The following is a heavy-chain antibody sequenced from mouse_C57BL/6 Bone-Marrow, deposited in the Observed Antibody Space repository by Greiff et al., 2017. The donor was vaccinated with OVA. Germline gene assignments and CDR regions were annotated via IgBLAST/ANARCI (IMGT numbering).Heavy chain of an antibody. Sequence: EVKLMESGPGLVKPSQSLSLTCSVTGYSITSGYYWNWIRQFPGNKLEWMGYISYDGSNNYNPSLKNRISITRDTSKNQFFLKLNSVTTEDTATYYCARARAAQALFDYWGQGTTLTVSS. CDR3: ARARAAQALFDY. CDR2: ISYDGSN. D-gene: IGHD3-2*02. CDR1: GYSITSGYY. V-gene: IGHV3-6*01. J-gene: IGHJ2*01.